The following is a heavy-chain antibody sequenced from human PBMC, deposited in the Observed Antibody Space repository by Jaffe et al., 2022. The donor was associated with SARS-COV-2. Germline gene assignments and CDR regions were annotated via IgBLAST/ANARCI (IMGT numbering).Heavy chain of an antibody. Sequence: EVQLVESGGGLVKPGGSLRLSCAASGFTFSSYSMNWVRQAPGKGLEWVSSISSSSSYIYYADSVKGRFTISRDNAKNSLYLQMNSLRAEDTAVYYCASVASFGGPHGMDVWGQGTTVTVSS. J-gene: IGHJ6*02. V-gene: IGHV3-21*01. CDR3: ASVASFGGPHGMDV. D-gene: IGHD3-3*01. CDR1: GFTFSSYS. CDR2: ISSSSSYI.